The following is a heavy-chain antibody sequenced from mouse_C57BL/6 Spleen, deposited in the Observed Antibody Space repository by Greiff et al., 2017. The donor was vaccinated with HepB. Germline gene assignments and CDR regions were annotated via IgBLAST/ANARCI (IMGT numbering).Heavy chain of an antibody. V-gene: IGHV1-39*01. D-gene: IGHD2-4*01. Sequence: LVESGPELVKPGASVKISCKASGYSFTDYNMNWVKQSNGKSLEWIGVINPNYGTTSYNQKFKGKATLTVDQSTSTAYMQLNSLTSEDSAVYYCARAAIYYDSYAMDYWGQGTSVTVSS. CDR3: ARAAIYYDSYAMDY. CDR2: INPNYGTT. CDR1: GYSFTDYN. J-gene: IGHJ4*01.